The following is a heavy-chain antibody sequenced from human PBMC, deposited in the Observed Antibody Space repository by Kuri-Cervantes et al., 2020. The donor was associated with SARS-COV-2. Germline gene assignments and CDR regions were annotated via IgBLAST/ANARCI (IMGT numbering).Heavy chain of an antibody. CDR2: INPNSGGT. CDR3: ARSSPSRRLVVISQGGAFAI. D-gene: IGHD3-22*01. V-gene: IGHV1-2*04. Sequence: ASVKVSCKASGYTFTGYYMNWVRQAPGQGLEWMGWINPNSGGTNYAQKFQGWVTMTRDTSISTVYMELSRLRSDDTAVYYCARSSPSRRLVVISQGGAFAIWGQGTMVTVSS. CDR1: GYTFTGYY. J-gene: IGHJ3*02.